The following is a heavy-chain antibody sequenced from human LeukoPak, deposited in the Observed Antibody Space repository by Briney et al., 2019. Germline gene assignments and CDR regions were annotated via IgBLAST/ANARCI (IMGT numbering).Heavy chain of an antibody. D-gene: IGHD3-3*01. Sequence: ASVKVSCKVSGYTLTELSMHWVRQAPGKGLEWMGGFDPEDGETIYAQKFQGRVTMTEDTSTDTAYMELSSRRSEDTAVYYCATDINDDFWSGYYGFDYWGQGTLVTVSS. V-gene: IGHV1-24*01. CDR2: FDPEDGET. J-gene: IGHJ4*02. CDR1: GYTLTELS. CDR3: ATDINDDFWSGYYGFDY.